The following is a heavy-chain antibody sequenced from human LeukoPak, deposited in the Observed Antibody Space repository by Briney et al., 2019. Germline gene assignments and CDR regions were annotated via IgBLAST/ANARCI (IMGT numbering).Heavy chain of an antibody. D-gene: IGHD2-21*01. CDR2: IYYSGST. J-gene: IGHJ3*02. V-gene: IGHV4-30-4*01. CDR1: GGSISSGDYY. CDR3: ARSVSWGLLVRDDAFDI. Sequence: SETLSLTCTVSGGSISSGDYYWSWIRQPPGKGLEWIGYIYYSGSTYYNPSLKSRVTTSVDTSKKQFSLKLRSVTAADTAVYYCARSVSWGLLVRDDAFDIWGQGTMVTVSS.